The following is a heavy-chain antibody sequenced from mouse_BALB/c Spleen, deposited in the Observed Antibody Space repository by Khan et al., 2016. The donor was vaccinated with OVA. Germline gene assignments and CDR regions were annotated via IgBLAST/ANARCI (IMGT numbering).Heavy chain of an antibody. CDR3: ERYIIYDGYYGDDLDY. Sequence: EVQLQESGPSLVKPSQTLSLTCSVTGDSFTSYYWNWIRKFPGNKLEYMGYISYSGSTYYNPSLKSRLSITRDTSKNQYYLQLNSVTTEETANYYCERYIIYDGYYGDDLDYWGQGTTLTVSS. CDR1: GDSFTSYY. D-gene: IGHD2-3*01. CDR2: ISYSGST. J-gene: IGHJ2*01. V-gene: IGHV3-8*02.